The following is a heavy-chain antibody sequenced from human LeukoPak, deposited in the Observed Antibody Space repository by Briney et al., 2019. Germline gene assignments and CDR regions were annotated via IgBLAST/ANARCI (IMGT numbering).Heavy chain of an antibody. J-gene: IGHJ4*02. CDR1: GFTFSSYA. CDR3: AKDSSASFYCGGGACYSNY. V-gene: IGHV3-23*01. CDR2: ISNSDDGR. Sequence: PGGSLRLSCAASGFTFSSYAISWVRQAPGKGLEWVSAISNSDDGRYYADSAKGRFTISRDNSKNTLYLQMNSLRTEDTAVYYCAKDSSASFYCGGGACYSNYWGQGTLVTVSS. D-gene: IGHD2-15*01.